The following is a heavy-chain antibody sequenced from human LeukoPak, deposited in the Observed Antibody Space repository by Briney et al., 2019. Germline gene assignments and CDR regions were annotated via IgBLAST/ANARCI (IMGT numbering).Heavy chain of an antibody. J-gene: IGHJ4*02. CDR1: GFTFTSSA. CDR2: IVVGSGNT. D-gene: IGHD6-13*01. CDR3: ARDVGKQQLIDY. V-gene: IGHV1-58*01. Sequence: TSVKVSCKASGFTFTSSAVQWVRQARGQRLEWIGWIVVGSGNTNYAQKFQERVTITRDMSTSTAYMELRSLRSDDTAVYYCARDVGKQQLIDYWGQGTLVTVSS.